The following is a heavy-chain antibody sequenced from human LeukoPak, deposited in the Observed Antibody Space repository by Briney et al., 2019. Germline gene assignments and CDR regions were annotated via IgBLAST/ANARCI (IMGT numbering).Heavy chain of an antibody. CDR2: IIHSGRT. D-gene: IGHD3-10*01. Sequence: PSETLSLTCTVSGGSFSGYYWSWIRQPPGKGLEWIGEIIHSGRTNYNPSLKSRVTISADTSKNQFSLKLRSVTAADTAVYYCARGLREFGYYYYHMDVWGKGTTVTVSS. CDR1: GGSFSGYY. J-gene: IGHJ6*03. V-gene: IGHV4-34*01. CDR3: ARGLREFGYYYYHMDV.